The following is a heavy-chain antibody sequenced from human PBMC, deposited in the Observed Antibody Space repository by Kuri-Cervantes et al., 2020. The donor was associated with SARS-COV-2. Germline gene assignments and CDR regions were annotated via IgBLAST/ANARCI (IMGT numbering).Heavy chain of an antibody. CDR1: GGTFSSYA. CDR2: ITTYNSKT. V-gene: IGHV1-18*01. J-gene: IGHJ4*02. Sequence: ASVKVSCKASGGTFSSYAISWVRQAPGQGLEWMGWITTYNSKTNYAQKFQGRVSVTTDTSTSTAYMELRSLRSDDTAVYYCARTPNRRGVVPAAMGLDYWGQGTLVTVSS. CDR3: ARTPNRRGVVPAAMGLDY. D-gene: IGHD2-2*01.